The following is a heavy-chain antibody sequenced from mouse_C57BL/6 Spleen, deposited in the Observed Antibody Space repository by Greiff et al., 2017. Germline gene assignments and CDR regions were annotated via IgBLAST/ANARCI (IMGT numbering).Heavy chain of an antibody. V-gene: IGHV14-2*01. Sequence: VQLKESGAELVKPGASVKLSCTASGFNITDYYMHWVKQRPGQGLEWIGRIDPDNGETKYTPKFQGKATLTADTSSNTAYLLLTSLTSEDTAVYCWAREGSCGESIDYWGQGTSVTVSS. J-gene: IGHJ4*01. CDR3: AREGSCGESIDY. D-gene: IGHD1-1*02. CDR1: GFNITDYY. CDR2: IDPDNGET.